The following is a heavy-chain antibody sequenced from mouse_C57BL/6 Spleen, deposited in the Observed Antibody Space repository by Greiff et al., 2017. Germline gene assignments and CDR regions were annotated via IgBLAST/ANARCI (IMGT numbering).Heavy chain of an antibody. CDR3: ASSNWGNYFDY. J-gene: IGHJ2*01. V-gene: IGHV1-26*01. D-gene: IGHD4-1*01. Sequence: VQLQQSGPELVKPGASVKISCKASGYTFTDYYMNWVKQSHGKSLEWIGDINPNNGGTSYNQKFKGKATLTVDKSSSTAYMELRSLTSEDSAVYYCASSNWGNYFDYWGQGTTLTVSS. CDR1: GYTFTDYY. CDR2: INPNNGGT.